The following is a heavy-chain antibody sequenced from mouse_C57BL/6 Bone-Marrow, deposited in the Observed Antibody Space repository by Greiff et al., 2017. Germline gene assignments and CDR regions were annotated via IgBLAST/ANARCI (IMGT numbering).Heavy chain of an antibody. Sequence: QVQLKQPGAELVRPGSSVKLSCKASGYTFTSYWMHWVKQRPIQGLEWIGNIDPSDSETHYNQKFKDKATLTVDTSSSTAYMQLSSLTSEDAAVSDCARRSYGYFDVWGKGTTVTVSS. J-gene: IGHJ1*03. V-gene: IGHV1-52*01. CDR1: GYTFTSYW. CDR3: ARRSYGYFDV. CDR2: IDPSDSET.